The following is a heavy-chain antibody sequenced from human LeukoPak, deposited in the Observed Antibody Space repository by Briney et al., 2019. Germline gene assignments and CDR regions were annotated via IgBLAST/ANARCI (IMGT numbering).Heavy chain of an antibody. CDR2: IYYSGST. J-gene: IGHJ5*02. V-gene: IGHV4-59*01. CDR1: GGSISSYY. CDR3: ARVYGYDSSGYHQIGWFDP. Sequence: SETLSLTCTVSGGSISSYYWSWIRQPPGKGLEWIGYIYYSGSTNYNPSLESRVTISVDTSKNQFSLKLSSVTAADTAVYYCARVYGYDSSGYHQIGWFDPWGQGTLVTVSS. D-gene: IGHD3-22*01.